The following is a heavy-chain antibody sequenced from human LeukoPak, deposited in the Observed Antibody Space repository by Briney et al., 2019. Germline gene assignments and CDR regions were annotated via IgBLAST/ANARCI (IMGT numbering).Heavy chain of an antibody. J-gene: IGHJ5*02. Sequence: PSETLSLTCAVYGGSFSGYYWSCIRQPPGKGLEWIGEINHSGSTNYNPSLKSRVTISVDTSENQFSLKLSSVTAADTAVYYCARFSGKITMVRGVFFDPWGQGTLVTVSS. V-gene: IGHV4-34*01. CDR1: GGSFSGYY. CDR3: ARFSGKITMVRGVFFDP. D-gene: IGHD3-10*01. CDR2: INHSGST.